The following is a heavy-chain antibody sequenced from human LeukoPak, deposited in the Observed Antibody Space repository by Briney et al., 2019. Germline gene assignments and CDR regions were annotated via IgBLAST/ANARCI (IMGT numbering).Heavy chain of an antibody. CDR1: GFSFSGYG. CDR2: IRYGGSNE. J-gene: IGHJ6*03. D-gene: IGHD2-15*01. V-gene: IGHV3-30*02. CDR3: AKVMPSGRIRFYSYYMDV. Sequence: GGSLRLSCAASGFSFSGYGMHWVRQAPGKGLEWVAFIRYGGSNEYYADSVKGRFTISRDKSKNTLSLQMNGLRVEDTAVYYCAKVMPSGRIRFYSYYMDVWGKGTTVTVS.